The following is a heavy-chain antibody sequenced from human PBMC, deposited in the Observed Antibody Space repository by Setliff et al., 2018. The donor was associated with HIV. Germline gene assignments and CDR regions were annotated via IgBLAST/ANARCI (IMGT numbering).Heavy chain of an antibody. D-gene: IGHD3-16*01. J-gene: IGHJ3*02. CDR2: IRSSSRTI. Sequence: GGSLRLSCVASGFTFSTYSMNWVRQAPGKGLEWVSYIRSSSRTIYYADSVKGRFTISRDNAKNSLYLQMNSLRVEDSAVYYCARSLWGFVRNAAFEIWGQGTMVTVSS. CDR1: GFTFSTYS. V-gene: IGHV3-48*04. CDR3: ARSLWGFVRNAAFEI.